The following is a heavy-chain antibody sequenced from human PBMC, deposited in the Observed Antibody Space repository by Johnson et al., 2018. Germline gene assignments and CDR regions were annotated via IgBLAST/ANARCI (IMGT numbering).Heavy chain of an antibody. CDR1: GFTFSSYS. CDR2: ISSSSSYI. D-gene: IGHD2-2*01. J-gene: IGHJ4*02. Sequence: VQLVESGGGLVKPGGSLRLSCAASGFTFSSYSMNWVRQAPGKGLEWVSSISSSSSYIYYADSVKGRFTISRDNAKNSLYLQKNSLRAEDTAVYYGARAGGGSTSHWGQGTLVTVSS. CDR3: ARAGGGSTSH. V-gene: IGHV3-21*01.